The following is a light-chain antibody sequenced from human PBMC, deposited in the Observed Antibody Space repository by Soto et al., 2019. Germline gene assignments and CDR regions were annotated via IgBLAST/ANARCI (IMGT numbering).Light chain of an antibody. CDR2: GAS. J-gene: IGKJ5*01. CDR1: LSVSDN. CDR3: HQYGKWPLT. V-gene: IGKV3-15*01. Sequence: EIVMTQSPATLSVSPGERVTLSCRASLSVSDNLAWYQQRPGQAPRLLIHGASTRATGIPARFSGSGSGTEFTLSISSLQSEDLAVYYCHQYGKWPLTFGQGTRLEIK.